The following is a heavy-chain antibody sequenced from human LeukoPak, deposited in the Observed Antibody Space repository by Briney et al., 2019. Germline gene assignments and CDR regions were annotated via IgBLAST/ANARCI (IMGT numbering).Heavy chain of an antibody. CDR3: ARYRLPAALDAFDI. J-gene: IGHJ3*02. D-gene: IGHD2-2*01. CDR1: GFTFSSYS. V-gene: IGHV3-48*02. CDR2: ISSSSSTI. Sequence: GGSLRLSCAASGFTFSSYSMNWVSQAPGKGLEWVSYISSSSSTIYYADSVKGRFTISRDNAKNSLYLQMNSLRDEDTAVYYCARYRLPAALDAFDIWGQGTMVTVSS.